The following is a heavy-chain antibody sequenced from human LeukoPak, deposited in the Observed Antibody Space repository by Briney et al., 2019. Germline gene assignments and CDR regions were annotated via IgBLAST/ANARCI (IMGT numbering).Heavy chain of an antibody. Sequence: GESLKISCKGSGYSFTSYWIGWVRQMPGKGLEWMGIIYPREFDIRYSPSFQGQVTFSADKSSSTAYLQWSSLKASDTAMYYCARSRAAAGNGFDYWGQGTLVTVSS. V-gene: IGHV5-51*01. J-gene: IGHJ4*02. CDR2: IYPREFDI. D-gene: IGHD6-13*01. CDR3: ARSRAAAGNGFDY. CDR1: GYSFTSYW.